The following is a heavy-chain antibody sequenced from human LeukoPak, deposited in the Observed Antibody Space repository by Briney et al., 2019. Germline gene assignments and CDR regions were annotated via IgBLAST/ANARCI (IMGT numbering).Heavy chain of an antibody. J-gene: IGHJ4*02. CDR2: ISWNSGSI. D-gene: IGHD3-22*01. CDR3: AKDIMPHYYDSSGLGF. CDR1: GFTFDDYA. V-gene: IGHV3-9*01. Sequence: GGSLRLSCAASGFTFDDYAMHWVRQAPGKGLEWVSGISWNSGSIGYADSVKGRFTISRDNAKNSLYLQMNSLRAEDTALYYCAKDIMPHYYDSSGLGFWGQETLVTVSS.